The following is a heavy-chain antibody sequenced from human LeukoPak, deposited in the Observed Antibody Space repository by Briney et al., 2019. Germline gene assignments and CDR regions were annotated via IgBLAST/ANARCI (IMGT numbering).Heavy chain of an antibody. Sequence: GGSLRLSCAASGFTFSSYWMSWVRRAPGKGLEWVANIKQDGSEKYSVDSVKGRFTISRDNAKDSLYLQMNSLRAEDTAVYYCARDTGLNIVGVPADKGLDYWGQGTLVTVSS. CDR1: GFTFSSYW. V-gene: IGHV3-7*01. J-gene: IGHJ4*02. CDR3: ARDTGLNIVGVPADKGLDY. D-gene: IGHD2-2*01. CDR2: IKQDGSEK.